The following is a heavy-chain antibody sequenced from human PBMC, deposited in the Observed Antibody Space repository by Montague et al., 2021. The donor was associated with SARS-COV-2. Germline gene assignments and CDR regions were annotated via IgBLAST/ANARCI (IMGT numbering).Heavy chain of an antibody. V-gene: IGHV2-70*01. J-gene: IGHJ6*02. CDR3: ARIRYDILTGYYYGMDV. Sequence: PALVKPTQTLTLTCTFSGFSLSTSGMCVSWIRQPPGKALEWLALIDWDDDKYYSTSLKTRLTISKDTSKNQVVLTMTNMDPVDTATYYRARIRYDILTGYYYGMDVWGQGTTVTVSS. D-gene: IGHD3-9*01. CDR1: GFSLSTSGMC. CDR2: IDWDDDK.